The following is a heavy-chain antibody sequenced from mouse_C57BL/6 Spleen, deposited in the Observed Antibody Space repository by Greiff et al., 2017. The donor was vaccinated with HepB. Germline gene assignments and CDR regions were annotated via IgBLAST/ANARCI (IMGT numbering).Heavy chain of an antibody. CDR3: ARHLFYYFDY. CDR1: GFTFSSYG. Sequence: VHVKQSGGDLVKPGGSLKLSCAASGFTFSSYGMSWVRQTPDKRLEWVATISSGGSYTYYPDSVKGRFTISRDNAKNTLYLQMSSLKSEDTAMYYCARHLFYYFDYWGQGTTLTVSS. V-gene: IGHV5-6*01. J-gene: IGHJ2*01. CDR2: ISSGGSYT.